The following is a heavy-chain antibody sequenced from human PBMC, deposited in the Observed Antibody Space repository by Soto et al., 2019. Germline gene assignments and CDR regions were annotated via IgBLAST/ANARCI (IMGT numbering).Heavy chain of an antibody. CDR2: IYHTGRT. J-gene: IGHJ4*02. CDR3: AGGWPADYFDQ. CDR1: GDSFNSGTYY. Sequence: XATLSLTCTVSGDSFNSGTYYWSWIRQPPGKGLEWVGYIYHTGRTNYNPSLKNRVTISIDTSKNQFSLNLSSVTAADTAVYFCAGGWPADYFDQWGQGTLVTVSS. V-gene: IGHV4-61*01. D-gene: IGHD3-16*01.